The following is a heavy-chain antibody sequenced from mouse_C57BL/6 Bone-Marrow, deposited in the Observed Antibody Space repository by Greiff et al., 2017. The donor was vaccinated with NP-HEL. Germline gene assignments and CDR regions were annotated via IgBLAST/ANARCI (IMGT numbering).Heavy chain of an antibody. V-gene: IGHV1-55*01. CDR3: AGYDYDAWYFDV. CDR1: GYTFTIYC. CDR2: IYPGSGST. Sequence: QVQLPPPFSSLFPPFSSFNISFTSSGYTFTIYCITFLNQRPGQCLECIGDIYPGSGSTNYHEKFKSKATLPVDTSSSTAYMQLSSLTSEDSAVYYCAGYDYDAWYFDVWGTGTTVTVSS. J-gene: IGHJ1*03. D-gene: IGHD2-4*01.